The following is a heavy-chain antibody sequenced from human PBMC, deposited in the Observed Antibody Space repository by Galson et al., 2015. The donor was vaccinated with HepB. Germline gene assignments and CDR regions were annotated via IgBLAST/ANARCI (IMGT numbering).Heavy chain of an antibody. Sequence: AISGDSVSSNSAAWNWIRQSPSRGLEWLGRTYYRSKWYYDYAVSVRSRITITPDTSRNQFSLQLYSVTPEDTAVYYCARNVYYDTSGYYYKPGWVDPWGQGTLVTVSS. CDR3: ARNVYYDTSGYYYKPGWVDP. J-gene: IGHJ5*02. CDR1: GDSVSSNSAA. V-gene: IGHV6-1*01. CDR2: TYYRSKWYY. D-gene: IGHD3-22*01.